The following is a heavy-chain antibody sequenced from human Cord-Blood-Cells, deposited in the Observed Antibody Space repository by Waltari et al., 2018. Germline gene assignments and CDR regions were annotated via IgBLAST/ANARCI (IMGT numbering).Heavy chain of an antibody. J-gene: IGHJ3*02. D-gene: IGHD6-6*01. V-gene: IGHV3-21*01. Sequence: GKGLEWVSSISSSSSYIYYADSVKGRFTISRDNAKNSLYLQMNSLRAEDTAVYYCARGPGSSSLDDAFDIWGQGTMVTVSS. CDR3: ARGPGSSSLDDAFDI. CDR2: ISSSSSYI.